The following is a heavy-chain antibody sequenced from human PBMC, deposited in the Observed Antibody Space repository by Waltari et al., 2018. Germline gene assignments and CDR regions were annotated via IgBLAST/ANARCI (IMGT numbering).Heavy chain of an antibody. D-gene: IGHD3-22*01. CDR3: ARGVVITGYFDY. Sequence: QVQLQESGPGLVKPSETLSLTCTVSGGSISSYYWSWIRQPPGKGLEWIGYIYYSGSTNYNPSLKSRVTISVDTSKNQFSLKLSSVTAADTAVYYCARGVVITGYFDYWGQGTLVTVSS. CDR1: GGSISSYY. J-gene: IGHJ4*02. V-gene: IGHV4-59*01. CDR2: IYYSGST.